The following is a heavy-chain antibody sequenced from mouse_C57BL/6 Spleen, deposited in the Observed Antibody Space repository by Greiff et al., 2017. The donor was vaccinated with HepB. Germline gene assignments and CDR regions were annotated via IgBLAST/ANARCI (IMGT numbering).Heavy chain of an antibody. Sequence: EVQLQESGGGLVKPGGSLKLSCAASGFTFSDYGMHWVRQAPEKGLEWVAYISSGSSTTYYADTVKGRFTISRDNAKNTLFLQMTSLRSEDTAMYYCARGPLYYYGSSWYFDVWGTGTTVTVSS. J-gene: IGHJ1*03. V-gene: IGHV5-17*01. D-gene: IGHD1-1*01. CDR1: GFTFSDYG. CDR2: ISSGSSTT. CDR3: ARGPLYYYGSSWYFDV.